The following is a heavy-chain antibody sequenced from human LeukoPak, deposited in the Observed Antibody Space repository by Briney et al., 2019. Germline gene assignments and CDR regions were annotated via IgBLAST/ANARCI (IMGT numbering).Heavy chain of an antibody. CDR3: ARRRYNWNDHKGNRPAPFDY. CDR1: GFSFSRHW. Sequence: GGSLRLSCAASGFSFSRHWMHWVRQAPGKGLVWVSRISDDGTYTANVDSVEGRFTISRDNVRNTLYLHMNSLRAEDTAVYYCARRRYNWNDHKGNRPAPFDYWGQGTLVTVSS. D-gene: IGHD1-1*01. V-gene: IGHV3-74*03. J-gene: IGHJ4*02. CDR2: ISDDGTYT.